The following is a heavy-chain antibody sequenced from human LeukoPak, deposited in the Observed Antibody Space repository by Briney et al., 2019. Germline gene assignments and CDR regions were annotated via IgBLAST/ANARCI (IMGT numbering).Heavy chain of an antibody. CDR1: GGSISSGGYW. CDR2: IYYSGST. Sequence: SETLSLTCTVSGGSISSGGYWWSWIRQHPGKGLEWIGYIYYSGSTNYNPSLKSRVTILVDTSKNQFSLKLSSVTAADTAVYYRARGHSPVTTKVSYFQHWGQGTLVTVSS. J-gene: IGHJ1*01. V-gene: IGHV4-31*03. D-gene: IGHD4-17*01. CDR3: ARGHSPVTTKVSYFQH.